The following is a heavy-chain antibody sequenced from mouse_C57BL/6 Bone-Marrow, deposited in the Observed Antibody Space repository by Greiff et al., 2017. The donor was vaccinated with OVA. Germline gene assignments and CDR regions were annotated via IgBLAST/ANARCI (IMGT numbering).Heavy chain of an antibody. J-gene: IGHJ2*01. D-gene: IGHD2-3*01. CDR2: INYDGSST. CDR1: GFTFGDYY. Sequence: EVKLVESEGGLVQPGSSMKLSCTASGFTFGDYYMAWVRQVPEKGLEWVANINYDGSSTYYLDSLKSRFIISRDNAKNILYLQMSSVKSEDTATDYCARGGDDGDFDDWGKGTTLTVSS. V-gene: IGHV5-16*01. CDR3: ARGGDDGDFDD.